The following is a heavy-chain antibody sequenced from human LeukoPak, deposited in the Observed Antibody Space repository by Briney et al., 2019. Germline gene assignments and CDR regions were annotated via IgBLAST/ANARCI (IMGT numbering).Heavy chain of an antibody. CDR2: IHHSGST. Sequence: PSETLSLTCIVSGYSISSGYYWGWIRQPPGKGLEWIGMIHHSGSTYYNPSLKSRVTISVDTSKNQFSLKLSSVTAADTAVYYCARDPGGVVRGSYQRSSRWFDPWGQGTLVTVSS. V-gene: IGHV4-38-2*02. CDR3: ARDPGGVVRGSYQRSSRWFDP. CDR1: GYSISSGYY. J-gene: IGHJ5*02. D-gene: IGHD3-10*01.